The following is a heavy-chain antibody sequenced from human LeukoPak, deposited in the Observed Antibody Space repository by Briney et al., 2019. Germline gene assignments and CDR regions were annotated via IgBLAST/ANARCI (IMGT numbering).Heavy chain of an antibody. Sequence: SETLSLTCTVSGGSISSYYWRWIRQPPGKGLEWIGYIYYRGSTNYNPSLKSRVTISVDTSKNQFSLKLSSVTAADTAVYYCARHHRERYYYGSGSYYGPLDYWGQGTLVTVSS. CDR2: IYYRGST. D-gene: IGHD3-10*01. CDR3: ARHHRERYYYGSGSYYGPLDY. V-gene: IGHV4-59*08. J-gene: IGHJ4*02. CDR1: GGSISSYY.